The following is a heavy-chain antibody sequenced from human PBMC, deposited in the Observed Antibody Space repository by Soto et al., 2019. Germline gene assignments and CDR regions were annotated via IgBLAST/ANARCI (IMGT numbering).Heavy chain of an antibody. CDR3: ARDFLPRAGYANYFDY. J-gene: IGHJ4*02. CDR1: GFTFSSYG. V-gene: IGHV3-33*01. Sequence: AGGSLRLSCAASGFTFSSYGMHWVRQAPGKGLERVAVIWYDGSNKYYADSVKGRFTISRDNSKNTLYLQMNSLRAEDTAVYYCARDFLPRAGYANYFDYWGQGTLVTVSS. D-gene: IGHD5-18*01. CDR2: IWYDGSNK.